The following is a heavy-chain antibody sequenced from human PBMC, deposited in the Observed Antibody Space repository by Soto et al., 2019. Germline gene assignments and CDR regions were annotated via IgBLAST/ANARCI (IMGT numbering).Heavy chain of an antibody. CDR1: GYTFTSYG. CDR3: ARDAVADDYYYYGMDV. V-gene: IGHV1-18*04. J-gene: IGHJ6*02. Sequence: ASLKGSCKASGYTFTSYGISWVRQAPGQGLEWMGWISAYNGNTNYAQKLQGRVTMTTDTSTSTAYMELRSLRSDDTAVYYCARDAVADDYYYYGMDVWGQGTTLTVSS. D-gene: IGHD2-15*01. CDR2: ISAYNGNT.